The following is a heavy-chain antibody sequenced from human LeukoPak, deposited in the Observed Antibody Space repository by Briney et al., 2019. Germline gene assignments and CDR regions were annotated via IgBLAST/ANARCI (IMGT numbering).Heavy chain of an antibody. D-gene: IGHD3-16*02. Sequence: GGSLRLSCAASGFTFSSYSVNWVRQAPGKGLEWVSYISSSSSTIYYADSVKGRFTISRDNAKNSLYLQMNSLRDEDTAVYYCARGSTYYDYIWGSYLDDYWGQGTLVTVSS. CDR3: ARGSTYYDYIWGSYLDDY. J-gene: IGHJ4*02. V-gene: IGHV3-48*02. CDR2: ISSSSSTI. CDR1: GFTFSSYS.